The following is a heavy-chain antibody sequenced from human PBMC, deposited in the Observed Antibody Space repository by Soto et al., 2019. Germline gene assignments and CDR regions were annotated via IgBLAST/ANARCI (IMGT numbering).Heavy chain of an antibody. Sequence: GESLRLSCAASGFTFSGSAMQWVRQAAGKGMEWVGRIRSKANSYATASAASVKGRFTITRDDSKNTAYLQMNSLKPEDTAVYYCTRQLGENGPYYYYGRDVWGQGTTVTVSS. CDR2: IRSKANSYAT. V-gene: IGHV3-73*01. D-gene: IGHD4-17*01. CDR1: GFTFSGSA. J-gene: IGHJ6*02. CDR3: TRQLGENGPYYYYGRDV.